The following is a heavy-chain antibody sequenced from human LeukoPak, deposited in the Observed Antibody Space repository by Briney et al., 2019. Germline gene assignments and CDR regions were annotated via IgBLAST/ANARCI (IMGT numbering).Heavy chain of an antibody. J-gene: IGHJ4*02. CDR3: ARAWDYYGSGSYIDY. CDR1: GGSISSGDYY. V-gene: IGHV4-30-4*01. Sequence: PSETLSLTCTVSGGSISSGDYYWSWIRQPPGKGLEWIGYIYYSGSTYYNPSLKSRVTISVDTSKNQFSLKLSSVTAADTAVYYCARAWDYYGSGSYIDYWGQGTLVTVSS. CDR2: IYYSGST. D-gene: IGHD3-10*01.